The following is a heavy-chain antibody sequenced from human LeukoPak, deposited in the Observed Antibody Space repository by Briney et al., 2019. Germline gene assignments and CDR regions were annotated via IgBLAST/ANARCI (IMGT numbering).Heavy chain of an antibody. J-gene: IGHJ5*02. D-gene: IGHD1/OR15-1a*01. Sequence: SETLSLTCTVSGGSISSSDYYWGWVRQPPGKGLEWIGSIFYSGAAHRNPSLKSRVIISVDTSNNQFSLMLSSVTAADTAVYYCARRIANRNWFDPWGQGTLVTVSS. CDR2: IFYSGAA. CDR3: ARRIANRNWFDP. V-gene: IGHV4-39*01. CDR1: GGSISSSDYY.